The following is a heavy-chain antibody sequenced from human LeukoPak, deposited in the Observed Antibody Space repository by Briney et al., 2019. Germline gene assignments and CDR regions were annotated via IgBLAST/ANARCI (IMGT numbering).Heavy chain of an antibody. J-gene: IGHJ4*02. CDR3: AKDITRSSGTYYFDY. D-gene: IGHD6-19*01. Sequence: PGRSLRLSCAASGFTFDDYAMHWVRQAPGKGLGWVSGISWNSGSIGYADSVKGRFTIPRDNAKNSLYLQTNSLRAEDTALYYCAKDITRSSGTYYFDYWGQGTLVTVSS. CDR2: ISWNSGSI. V-gene: IGHV3-9*01. CDR1: GFTFDDYA.